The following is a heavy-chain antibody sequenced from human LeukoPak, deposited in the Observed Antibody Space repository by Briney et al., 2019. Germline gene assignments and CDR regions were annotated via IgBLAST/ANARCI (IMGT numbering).Heavy chain of an antibody. D-gene: IGHD1-26*01. CDR2: VNESGST. CDR3: ASRGGRYLYYFGMDV. Sequence: SETLSLTCAVSGVPFNHYYLTWIRQPPGKGLEWIGEVNESGSTNYDPSLKSRVTISVDSSKNPFSLNLTTVTAADTAVYYCASRGGRYLYYFGMDVWGQGTTVTVSS. J-gene: IGHJ6*02. V-gene: IGHV4-34*01. CDR1: GVPFNHYY.